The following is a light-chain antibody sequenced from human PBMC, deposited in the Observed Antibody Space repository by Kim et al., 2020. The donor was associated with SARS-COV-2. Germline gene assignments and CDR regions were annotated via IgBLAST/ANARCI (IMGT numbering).Light chain of an antibody. CDR3: SSYTSSSTYV. CDR2: DVS. CDR1: ISDVGGYNY. J-gene: IGLJ1*01. Sequence: GQSITIPCTGTISDVGGYNYVSWYQQHPGKAPKLMIYDVSKRPSGVSNRFSGSKSGNTASLTISGLQAEDEADYYCSSYTSSSTYVFGTGTKVTVL. V-gene: IGLV2-14*04.